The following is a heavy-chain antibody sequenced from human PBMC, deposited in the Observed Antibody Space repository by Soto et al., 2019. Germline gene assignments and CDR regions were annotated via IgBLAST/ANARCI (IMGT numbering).Heavy chain of an antibody. CDR2: MNPNTGNT. CDR1: GYTFTSSD. D-gene: IGHD3-16*02. J-gene: IGHJ4*02. V-gene: IGHV1-8*01. CDR3: ARFMITFGGVIADY. Sequence: ASVKVCCKASGYTFTSSDVHWVRQATGQGLELMGWMNPNTGNTGYAQKFQGRVTMTTDTSTSTAYMELRSLRSDDTAVYYCARFMITFGGVIADYWGQGTLVTVSS.